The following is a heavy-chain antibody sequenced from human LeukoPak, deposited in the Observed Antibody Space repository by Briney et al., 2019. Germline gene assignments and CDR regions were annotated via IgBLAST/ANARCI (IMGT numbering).Heavy chain of an antibody. Sequence: GRSLRLSCAASGFTFSSYGMHWVRQAPGQGLEWMGWINPNSGGTNYAQKFQGRVTMTRDTSISTAHMELSRLRSDDTAVYYCGYDSSGYTLDYWGQGTLVTVSS. D-gene: IGHD3-22*01. CDR2: INPNSGGT. CDR3: GYDSSGYTLDY. V-gene: IGHV1-2*02. CDR1: GFTFSSYG. J-gene: IGHJ4*02.